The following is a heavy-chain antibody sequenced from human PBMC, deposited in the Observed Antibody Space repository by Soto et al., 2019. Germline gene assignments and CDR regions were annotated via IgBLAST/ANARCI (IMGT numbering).Heavy chain of an antibody. Sequence: GGSLRLSCAASGFTFSSYAMSWVRQAPGKGLEWVSVISGSGGSTYYADSVKGRFTISRDNSKNTLYLQMNSLRAEDTAVYYCAKKGKYHDAFDIWRQGTMVTVSS. V-gene: IGHV3-23*01. CDR2: ISGSGGST. D-gene: IGHD6-6*01. J-gene: IGHJ3*02. CDR3: AKKGKYHDAFDI. CDR1: GFTFSSYA.